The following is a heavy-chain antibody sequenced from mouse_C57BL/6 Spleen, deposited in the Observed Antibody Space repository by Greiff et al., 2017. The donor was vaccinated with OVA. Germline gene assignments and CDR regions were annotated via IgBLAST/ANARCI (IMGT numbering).Heavy chain of an antibody. D-gene: IGHD2-3*01. CDR2: ISYDGSN. V-gene: IGHV3-6*01. CDR1: GYSITSGYY. J-gene: IGHJ1*03. CDR3: ARDDGYLYWYFDV. Sequence: ESGPGLVKPSQSLSLTCSVTGYSITSGYYWNWIRQFPGNQLEWIGYISYDGSNNYNPSLKNRISITRDTSKNQFFLQLNSVTTEDTATYYCARDDGYLYWYFDVWGTGTTVTVSS.